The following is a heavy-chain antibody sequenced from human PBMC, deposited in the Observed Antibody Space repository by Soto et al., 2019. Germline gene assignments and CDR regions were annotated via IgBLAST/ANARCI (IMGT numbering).Heavy chain of an antibody. J-gene: IGHJ4*02. CDR3: ASISSGWVDC. D-gene: IGHD6-19*01. CDR2: IYYSGST. V-gene: IGHV4-59*01. CDR1: GGSISSYY. Sequence: SETLSLTCTVSGGSISSYYWSWIRQPPGKGLEWIGYIYYSGSTNYNPSLKSRVTISVDTSKNQFSLKLSSVTAADTAVYYCASISSGWVDCWGQGTLVTVSS.